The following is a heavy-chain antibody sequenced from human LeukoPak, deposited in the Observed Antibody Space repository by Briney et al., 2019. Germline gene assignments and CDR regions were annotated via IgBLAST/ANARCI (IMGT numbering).Heavy chain of an antibody. Sequence: KPSETLSLTCTVSGGSISSYYWSWIRQPPGKGLEWIGYIYYSGSTNYNPSLKSRVTISVDTSKNQFSLKLSSVTAADTAVYYCARVPDTVVTAIGLRPPPGMDVWGQGTTVTVSS. V-gene: IGHV4-59*01. D-gene: IGHD2-21*02. CDR1: GGSISSYY. CDR3: ARVPDTVVTAIGLRPPPGMDV. J-gene: IGHJ6*02. CDR2: IYYSGST.